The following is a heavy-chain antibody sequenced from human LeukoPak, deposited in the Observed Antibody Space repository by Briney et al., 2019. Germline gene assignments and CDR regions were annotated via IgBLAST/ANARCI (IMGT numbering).Heavy chain of an antibody. Sequence: SETLSLTCTVSGGSISSYYWSWIRQPPGKGLEWIGRIYTSGSTNYNPSLKSRVTISVDTSKNQFSLKLSSVTAADTAVYYCARERLPIAARFNWFDPWGQGTLVTVSS. D-gene: IGHD6-6*01. CDR2: IYTSGST. CDR3: ARERLPIAARFNWFDP. V-gene: IGHV4-4*08. J-gene: IGHJ5*02. CDR1: GGSISSYY.